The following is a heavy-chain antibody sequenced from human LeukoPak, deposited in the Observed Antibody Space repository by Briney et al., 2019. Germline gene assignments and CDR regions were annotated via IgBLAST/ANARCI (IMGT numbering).Heavy chain of an antibody. D-gene: IGHD6-19*01. J-gene: IGHJ4*02. V-gene: IGHV3-23*01. CDR1: GFTFSSYA. CDR2: ISGSGDTT. CDR3: ARSRGIAVAGTDDY. Sequence: PGGSLRLSCAASGFTFSSYAMNWVRQAPGKGLEWVSFISGSGDTTYYADSVKGRFTISRDNAKNSLYLQMNSLRDEDTAVYYCARSRGIAVAGTDDYWGQGTLVTVSS.